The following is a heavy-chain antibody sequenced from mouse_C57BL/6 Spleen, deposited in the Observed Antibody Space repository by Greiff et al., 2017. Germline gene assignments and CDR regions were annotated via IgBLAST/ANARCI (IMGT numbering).Heavy chain of an antibody. CDR2: IDPENGDT. D-gene: IGHD1-2*01. CDR3: TAEYGQAWFAY. J-gene: IGHJ3*01. V-gene: IGHV14-4*01. CDR1: GFNIKDDY. Sequence: VQLQQSGAELVRPGASVKLSCTASGFNIKDDYMHWVKQRPEQGLEWIGWIDPENGDTEYASKFQGKATITADTSSNTAYLQLSSLTSEDTAVYYCTAEYGQAWFAYWGQGTLVTVSA.